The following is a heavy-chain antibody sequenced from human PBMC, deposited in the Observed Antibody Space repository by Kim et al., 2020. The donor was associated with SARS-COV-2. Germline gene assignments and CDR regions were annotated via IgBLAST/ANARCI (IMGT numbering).Heavy chain of an antibody. Sequence: GGSLRLSCAASGFTFSHYGMNWVRQAPGKGLEWVSSVGSGSGIYTSYADSVKGRFTISRDNAQDSVYLQMNSLRADDTAVYYCARDLYSTSNYYFDSWGQGTLVTVSA. CDR2: VGSGSGIYT. V-gene: IGHV3-21*06. D-gene: IGHD6-13*01. CDR1: GFTFSHYG. CDR3: ARDLYSTSNYYFDS. J-gene: IGHJ4*02.